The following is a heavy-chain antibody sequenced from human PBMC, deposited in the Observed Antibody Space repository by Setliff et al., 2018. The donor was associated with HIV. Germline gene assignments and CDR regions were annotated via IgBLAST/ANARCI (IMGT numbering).Heavy chain of an antibody. V-gene: IGHV4-34*01. CDR1: GGSFSGYY. CDR3: ATFDYYDSSGFYYGGGH. CDR2: ITHSGSA. J-gene: IGHJ4*02. Sequence: PSQTLSLTCAVYGGSFSGYYCWSWIRQSPGERLEWIGDITHSGSAEYSPSFRSRVTISADTSKNQFSLKLNSVTAAGTAVSYCATFDYYDSSGFYYGGGHWGQGTLVTVSS. D-gene: IGHD3-22*01.